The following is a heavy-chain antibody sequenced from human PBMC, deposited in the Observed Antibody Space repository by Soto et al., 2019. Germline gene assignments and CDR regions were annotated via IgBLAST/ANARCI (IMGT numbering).Heavy chain of an antibody. D-gene: IGHD2-15*01. CDR3: ASEAAVTVASRSVPWFHP. V-gene: IGHV4-61*01. J-gene: IGHJ5*02. CDR2: ISNTGRT. CDR1: GVSVSSGSYY. Sequence: SETLSLTCTVSGVSVSSGSYYWSWIRQPPGKGLEWIGYISNTGRTNYNPSLKRRITISVDMSKNQFSLKLTSGTAADTAVYYCASEAAVTVASRSVPWFHPWRKGSLVT.